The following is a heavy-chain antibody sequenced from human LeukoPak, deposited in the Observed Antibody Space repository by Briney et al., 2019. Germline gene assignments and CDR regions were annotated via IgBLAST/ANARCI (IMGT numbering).Heavy chain of an antibody. J-gene: IGHJ4*02. CDR2: LHADGNEK. CDR3: ARGGYSFDY. CDR1: GFSLSGYC. D-gene: IGHD5-12*01. Sequence: PGGSLRLSCATSGFSLSGYCMSWVRQAPGKGPEWVARLHADGNEKYYVDSVKGRFTISRDNAKNSLYLQMNSLRVEDTAVYYCARGGYSFDYLGQGTLVTVSS. V-gene: IGHV3-7*01.